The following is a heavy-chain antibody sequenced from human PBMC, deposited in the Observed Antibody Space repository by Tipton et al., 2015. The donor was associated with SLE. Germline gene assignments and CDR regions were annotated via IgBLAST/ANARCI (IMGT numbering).Heavy chain of an antibody. CDR3: ASGIVVVTLLYDAFDI. CDR2: IYYSGST. CDR1: GDSISSSSYY. Sequence: TLSLTCTVSGDSISSSSYYWGWIRQPPGKGLEWIGSIYYSGSTYYNPSLKSRVTISVGTSKNQFSLKLSSVTAADTAVYYCASGIVVVTLLYDAFDIWGQGTMVTVSS. D-gene: IGHD3-22*01. V-gene: IGHV4-39*07. J-gene: IGHJ3*02.